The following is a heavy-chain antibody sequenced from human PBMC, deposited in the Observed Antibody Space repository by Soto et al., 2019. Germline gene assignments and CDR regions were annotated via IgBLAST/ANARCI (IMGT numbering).Heavy chain of an antibody. D-gene: IGHD2-8*01. V-gene: IGHV1-18*01. CDR1: GYTFTRYG. CDR3: AKNGQPPYYYYGMDV. CDR2: ISGYNGDT. J-gene: IGHJ6*02. Sequence: QGQLVQSGGEVKKPGASVKVSCKASGYTFTRYGISWVRQAPGQGLEWMGWISGYNGDTKYAQEFQGRVTMTVDTSTNTAYMELKSLTSDDKAVYYCAKNGQPPYYYYGMDVWGQGTTVTVSS.